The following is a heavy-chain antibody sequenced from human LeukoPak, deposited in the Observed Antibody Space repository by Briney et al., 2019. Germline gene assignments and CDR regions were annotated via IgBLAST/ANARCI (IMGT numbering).Heavy chain of an antibody. CDR1: GGSISSSSYY. D-gene: IGHD3-9*01. Sequence: SETLSLTCTVSGGSISSSSYYWGWIRQPPGKGLEWIGSIYYSGSTYYNPSLKSRVTISVDTSKNQFSLKLSSVTAADTAVYYCARQGGTILSWGQGTLVTVSS. J-gene: IGHJ4*02. V-gene: IGHV4-39*01. CDR3: ARQGGTILS. CDR2: IYYSGST.